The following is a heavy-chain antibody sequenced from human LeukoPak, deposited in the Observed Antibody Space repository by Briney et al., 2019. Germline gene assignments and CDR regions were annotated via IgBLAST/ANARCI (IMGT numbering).Heavy chain of an antibody. CDR1: GGFISSYY. Sequence: SETLSLTCTVSGGFISSYYWSWIRQPPGKGLEWIGYIYYSGSTNYNPSLKSRVTISVDTSKNQFALKLSSVTAADTAGYYCARLGPRSTCGQGTLVTVSS. J-gene: IGHJ5*02. V-gene: IGHV4-59*08. CDR2: IYYSGST. D-gene: IGHD5-24*01. CDR3: ARLGPRST.